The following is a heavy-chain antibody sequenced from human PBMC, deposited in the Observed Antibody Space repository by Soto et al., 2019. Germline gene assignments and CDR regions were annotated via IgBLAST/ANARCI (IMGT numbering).Heavy chain of an antibody. Sequence: PSETLSLTCAVSGVSIHNSHSFWGWIRQPPGKGLEFIANVYYSGGAHYNPSFKSRVTISVDTATNQVSLRMSSVTAADTAVYFCGRVVEGATRHTDFDSWGQGTLVT. V-gene: IGHV4-39*01. D-gene: IGHD2-21*01. CDR3: GRVVEGATRHTDFDS. CDR2: VYYSGGA. J-gene: IGHJ5*01. CDR1: GVSIHNSHSF.